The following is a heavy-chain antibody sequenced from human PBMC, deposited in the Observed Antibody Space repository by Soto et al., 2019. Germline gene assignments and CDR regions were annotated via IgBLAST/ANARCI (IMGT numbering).Heavy chain of an antibody. J-gene: IGHJ5*02. CDR2: INPHGGST. Sequence: ASVKVSCKSRGDTFASYYRNWVRQATGQGLEWMGVINPHGGSTKYAQKFQCRVTMTRDTSRSTVYMELRSLRSDDTAIYYCARSSGGNFGIIIEGSNWFDPWGQGTLVTVSS. CDR1: GDTFASYY. D-gene: IGHD3-3*01. CDR3: ARSSGGNFGIIIEGSNWFDP. V-gene: IGHV1-46*01.